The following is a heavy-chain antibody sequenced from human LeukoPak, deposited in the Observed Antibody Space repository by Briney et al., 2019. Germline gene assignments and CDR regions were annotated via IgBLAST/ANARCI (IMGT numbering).Heavy chain of an antibody. CDR3: ARVGLRAAAGRDY. D-gene: IGHD6-13*01. Sequence: SETLSLTCTVSGGSISSSSYYWGWIRQPPGTGLEWIGSIYYSGSTYYNPSLKSRVTISVDTSKNQFSLKLSSVTAADTAVYYCARVGLRAAAGRDYWGQGTLVTVSS. CDR2: IYYSGST. CDR1: GGSISSSSYY. V-gene: IGHV4-39*01. J-gene: IGHJ4*02.